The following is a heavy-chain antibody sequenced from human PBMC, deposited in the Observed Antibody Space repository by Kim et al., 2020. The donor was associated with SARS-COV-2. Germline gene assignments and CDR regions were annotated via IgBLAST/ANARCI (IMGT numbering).Heavy chain of an antibody. V-gene: IGHV3-30*01. J-gene: IGHJ4*02. D-gene: IGHD3-9*01. Sequence: FADSVKGRFTISRDNSKTTLYLQMNGLKPEDTAVYYCARGGILSGYALSYWGQGTLVIVSS. CDR3: ARGGILSGYALSY.